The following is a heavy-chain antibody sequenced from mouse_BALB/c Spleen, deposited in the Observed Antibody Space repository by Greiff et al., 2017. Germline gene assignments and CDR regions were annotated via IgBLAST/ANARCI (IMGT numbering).Heavy chain of an antibody. CDR2: ISYSGST. J-gene: IGHJ3*01. Sequence: DVQLQESGPGLVKPSQSLSLTCTVTGYSITSDYAWNWIRQFPGNKLEWMGYISYSGSTSYNPSLKSRISITRDTSKNQFFLQLNSVTTEDTATYYCARDYYGSSPAWFAYWGQGTLVTVSA. D-gene: IGHD1-1*01. CDR1: GYSITSDYA. V-gene: IGHV3-2*02. CDR3: ARDYYGSSPAWFAY.